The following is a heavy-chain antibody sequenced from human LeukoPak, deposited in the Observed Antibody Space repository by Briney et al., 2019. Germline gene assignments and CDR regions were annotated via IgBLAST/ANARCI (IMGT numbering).Heavy chain of an antibody. CDR3: ARTARGATITFPAY. D-gene: IGHD1-26*01. Sequence: QTGGSLRLSCAASGFTFGSYSMNWVRQAPGKGLEWVSYISSSSSTIYYADSVKGRFTVSRDNAKNSLYLQMNSLRAEDTAVYYCARTARGATITFPAYWGQGTLVTVSS. V-gene: IGHV3-48*01. CDR1: GFTFGSYS. J-gene: IGHJ4*02. CDR2: ISSSSSTI.